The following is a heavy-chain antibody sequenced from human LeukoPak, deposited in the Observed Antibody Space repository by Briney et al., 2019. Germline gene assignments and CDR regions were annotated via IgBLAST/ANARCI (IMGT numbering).Heavy chain of an antibody. CDR1: GFTFSIYS. J-gene: IGHJ6*02. V-gene: IGHV3-30-3*01. D-gene: IGHD6-13*01. CDR2: ISYDGSLQ. Sequence: GGSLRLSCAASGFTFSIYSIHWVRQAPGKGLEWVAVISYDGSLQYYADSVKGRFTISRDNSKNTLYLQMSSLRGEDTAVYYCARGGLIAAGTDYSYGMDVWGQGTTVTVSS. CDR3: ARGGLIAAGTDYSYGMDV.